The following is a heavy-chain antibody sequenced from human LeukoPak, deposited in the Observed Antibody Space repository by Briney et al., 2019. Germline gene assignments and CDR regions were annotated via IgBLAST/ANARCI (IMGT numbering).Heavy chain of an antibody. Sequence: SETLSFTCTVSGGSISSYYWSWIRQPPGKGLEWIGYIYYSGSTNYNPSLKSRVTISVDTSKNQFSLKLSSVTAADTAVYYCARLDSGSSPPWGQGTLVTVSS. D-gene: IGHD1-26*01. CDR1: GGSISSYY. CDR3: ARLDSGSSPP. V-gene: IGHV4-59*01. CDR2: IYYSGST. J-gene: IGHJ5*02.